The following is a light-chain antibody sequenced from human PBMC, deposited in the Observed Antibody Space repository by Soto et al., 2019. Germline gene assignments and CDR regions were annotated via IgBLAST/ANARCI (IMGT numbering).Light chain of an antibody. CDR1: SSDVGGFNY. J-gene: IGLJ3*02. Sequence: QSALTQPASLSGSPGQSITISCTGTSSDVGGFNYVSWYQQHPGKAPKLMIYDVSKRPSGVPDRFSGSKSGNTASLTISGLQAEDEADYYCCSYAGSRVFGGGTKLTVL. CDR2: DVS. CDR3: CSYAGSRV. V-gene: IGLV2-11*01.